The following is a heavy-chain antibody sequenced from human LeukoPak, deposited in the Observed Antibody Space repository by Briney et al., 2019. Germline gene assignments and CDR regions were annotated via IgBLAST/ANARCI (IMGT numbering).Heavy chain of an antibody. J-gene: IGHJ5*02. D-gene: IGHD1-26*01. V-gene: IGHV1-8*01. CDR1: GYTFTTYD. CDR2: MNPHSGNT. CDR3: ERGQWEAGWNWFDL. Sequence: SVKVSCKASGYTFTTYDINWVRQATGQGLEWRGWMNPHSGNTGYAQKFQGRVTMTRKTSKETAYMELSRLRCEDTAVYYCERGQWEAGWNWFDLWGQAPLVTVSS.